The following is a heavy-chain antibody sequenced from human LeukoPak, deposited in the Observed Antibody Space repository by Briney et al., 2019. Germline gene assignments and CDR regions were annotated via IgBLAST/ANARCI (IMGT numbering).Heavy chain of an antibody. J-gene: IGHJ3*02. Sequence: GGSLRLSCAASGFTFSSYGMHWVRQAPGKGLEWVAFMRYDGSNKYYADSVKGRFTISRDNSKNTLYLQMNSLRAEDTAVYYCAKEGGYYGSGRAFDIWGQGTMVTVSS. D-gene: IGHD3-10*01. CDR2: MRYDGSNK. V-gene: IGHV3-30*02. CDR1: GFTFSSYG. CDR3: AKEGGYYGSGRAFDI.